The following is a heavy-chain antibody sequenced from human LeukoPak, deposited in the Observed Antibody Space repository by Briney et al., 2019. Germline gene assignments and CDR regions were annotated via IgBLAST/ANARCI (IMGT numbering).Heavy chain of an antibody. V-gene: IGHV6-1*01. CDR3: ARRIAAAGFYYYYYDMDV. CDR2: TYYRSKWYN. D-gene: IGHD6-13*01. J-gene: IGHJ6*03. Sequence: SQTLSLTCAISGDSVSSNSAAWNWIRQSPSRGLEWLRRTYYRSKWYNDYAVSVKSRITINPDTSKNQFSLQLNSVTPEDTAVYYCARRIAAAGFYYYYYDMDVWGKGTTVTVSS. CDR1: GDSVSSNSAA.